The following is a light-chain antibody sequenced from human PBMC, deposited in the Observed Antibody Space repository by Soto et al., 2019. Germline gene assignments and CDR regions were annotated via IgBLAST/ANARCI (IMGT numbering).Light chain of an antibody. CDR1: QTVSSNY. Sequence: EVVLTQSPATLYLSPGVRATLSCGASQTVSSNYLAWYQQRPGLAPRLLIYDASRRATGIPDRFRGSGSGTDFPLTSSRLEPEDFAVYYCQHYGDSPRGTFGGGNNVEIK. V-gene: IGKV3D-20*01. CDR3: QHYGDSPRGT. J-gene: IGKJ4*01. CDR2: DAS.